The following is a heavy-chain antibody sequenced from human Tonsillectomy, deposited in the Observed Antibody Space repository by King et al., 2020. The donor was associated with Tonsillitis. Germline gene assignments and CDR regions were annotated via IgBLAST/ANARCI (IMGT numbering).Heavy chain of an antibody. J-gene: IGHJ4*02. CDR3: AGEGSGYYDSGGYAGFAY. Sequence: QLVQSGAEVKKPGSSVKVSCKASGGTFSSYAINWVRQAPGQGLEWMGGIIPIFGTAEYAQKFQGRVTITADESTSTAYMELSSLRSEDTAVYSCAGEGSGYYDSGGYAGFAYWGPGTLVTVSS. CDR2: IIPIFGTA. CDR1: GGTFSSYA. V-gene: IGHV1-69*12. D-gene: IGHD3-22*01.